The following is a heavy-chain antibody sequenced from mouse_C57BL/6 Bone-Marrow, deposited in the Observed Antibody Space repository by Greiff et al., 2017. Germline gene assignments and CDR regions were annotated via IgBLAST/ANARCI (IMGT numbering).Heavy chain of an antibody. D-gene: IGHD1-1*01. Sequence: EVKLMESGEGLVKPGGSLKLSCAASGFTFSSYAMSWVRQTPEKRLEWVAYISSGGDYIYYAATVKGRFTISRDNARNTLYLQMSSLKSEDTAMYYCTRVLRYWYFDVWGTGTTVTVSS. V-gene: IGHV5-9-1*02. CDR2: ISSGGDYI. J-gene: IGHJ1*03. CDR1: GFTFSSYA. CDR3: TRVLRYWYFDV.